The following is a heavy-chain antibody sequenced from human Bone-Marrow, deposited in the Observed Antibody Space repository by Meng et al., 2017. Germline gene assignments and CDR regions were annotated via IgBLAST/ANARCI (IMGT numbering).Heavy chain of an antibody. CDR2: NYPGDSDT. V-gene: IGHV5-51*01. J-gene: IGHJ4*02. D-gene: IGHD6-13*01. CDR1: GYSFASYW. Sequence: GESLMISCKGSGYSFASYWIGWVRQMPGKGLEWMGINYPGDSDTRYSPSFQGQVTISADKSISTAYRQWSNLKASDTAMYYCARSIASAGSDYWGQGTLVTVSS. CDR3: ARSIASAGSDY.